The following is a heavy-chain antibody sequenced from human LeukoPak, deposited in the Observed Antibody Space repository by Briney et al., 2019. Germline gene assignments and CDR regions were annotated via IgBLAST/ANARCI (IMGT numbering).Heavy chain of an antibody. CDR1: GFTFSSYG. CDR2: ISYDGSNK. CDR3: VKGLNLCGSSSWRPTPEYYYYGMDV. J-gene: IGHJ6*04. V-gene: IGHV3-30*18. D-gene: IGHD6-13*01. Sequence: GGSLRLSCAASGFTFSSYGMHWVRQAPGKGLEWVAVISYDGSNKYYADSVKGRFTISRDNSKNTLYLQMNSLRAEDTAVYYCVKGLNLCGSSSWRPTPEYYYYGMDVWGKGTTVTVSS.